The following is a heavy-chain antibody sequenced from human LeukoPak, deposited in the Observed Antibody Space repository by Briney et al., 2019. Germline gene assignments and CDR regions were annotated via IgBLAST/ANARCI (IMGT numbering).Heavy chain of an antibody. V-gene: IGHV4-59*01. CDR1: GGSISSYY. Sequence: SETLSLTCTVSGGSISSYYWSWIRQPPGKGLKWIGYIYYSGSTNYNPSLKSRVTISVDTSKNQFSLKLSSVTAADTAVYYCARAGYCSSTSCYFGYYYYGMDVWGQRTTVTVSS. CDR3: ARAGYCSSTSCYFGYYYYGMDV. J-gene: IGHJ6*02. CDR2: IYYSGST. D-gene: IGHD2-2*01.